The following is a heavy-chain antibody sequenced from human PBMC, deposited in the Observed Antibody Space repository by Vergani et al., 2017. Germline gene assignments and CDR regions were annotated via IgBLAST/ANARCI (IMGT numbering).Heavy chain of an antibody. Sequence: EVQLVESGGGLVKPGGSLRLSCAASGFTFSSYSMIWVRQAPGKGLEWVSSISSSSSYIYYADSVKGRFTISRDNAKNSLYLQMNSLRAEDTAVYYCARAGGIAARQGFDYWGQGTLVTVSS. D-gene: IGHD6-6*01. CDR3: ARAGGIAARQGFDY. J-gene: IGHJ4*02. V-gene: IGHV3-21*01. CDR2: ISSSSSYI. CDR1: GFTFSSYS.